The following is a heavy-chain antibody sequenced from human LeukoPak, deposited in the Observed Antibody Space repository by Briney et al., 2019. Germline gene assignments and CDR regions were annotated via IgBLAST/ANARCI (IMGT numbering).Heavy chain of an antibody. V-gene: IGHV3-23*01. D-gene: IGHD3-10*01. CDR3: ARLGAAGSGYFDY. CDR1: GFTFSSYA. CDR2: ISGSGGST. Sequence: GGLRLSCAASGFTFSSYAMSWVRQAPGKGLEWVSAISGSGGSTYYADSVKGRFTISRDNSKNTLYLQMNSLRAEDTAVYYCARLGAAGSGYFDYWGQGTLVTVSS. J-gene: IGHJ4*02.